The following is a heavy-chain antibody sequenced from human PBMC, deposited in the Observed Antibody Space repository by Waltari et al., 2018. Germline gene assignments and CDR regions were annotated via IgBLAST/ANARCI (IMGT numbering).Heavy chain of an antibody. CDR1: GFTFSSYG. CDR2: IRYDGSNK. V-gene: IGHV3-30*02. J-gene: IGHJ5*02. CDR3: AKRGHDYGDTGWFDP. D-gene: IGHD4-17*01. Sequence: QVQLVESGGGVVQPGGSLRLSCAASGFTFSSYGMHWVRQAPGKGLEWVAFIRYDGSNKYYADSVKGRFTISRDNSKNTLYLQMNSLRAEDTAVYYCAKRGHDYGDTGWFDPWGQGTLVTVSS.